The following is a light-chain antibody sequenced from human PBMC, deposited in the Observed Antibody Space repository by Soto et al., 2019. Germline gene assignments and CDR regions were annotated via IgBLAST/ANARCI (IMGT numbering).Light chain of an antibody. J-gene: IGKJ4*01. CDR3: HQRSNWPLT. V-gene: IGKV3-11*01. CDR1: QSVNNY. Sequence: EIVLTQSPATLSLSPGERATLSCRASQSVNNYLAWYQQKPGQAPRLLIYDVSSRATDIPARFSGSGSGTEFTLTISSLEPEDFATYYCHQRSNWPLTFGGGTKVEIK. CDR2: DVS.